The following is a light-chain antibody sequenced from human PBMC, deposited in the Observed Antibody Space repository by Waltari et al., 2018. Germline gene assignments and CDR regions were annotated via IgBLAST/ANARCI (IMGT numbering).Light chain of an antibody. CDR2: EVS. CDR3: SSYTRNTALYV. Sequence: QSALTQPASVSGSPGQSITIPCTGTSSDLGDYNYVPWYQQYPGKAPKVVIFEVSDRPSGVSNRFSGSKSGNTASLTISGLQAEDEADYYCSSYTRNTALYVFGSGTKVTV. J-gene: IGLJ1*01. CDR1: SSDLGDYNY. V-gene: IGLV2-14*01.